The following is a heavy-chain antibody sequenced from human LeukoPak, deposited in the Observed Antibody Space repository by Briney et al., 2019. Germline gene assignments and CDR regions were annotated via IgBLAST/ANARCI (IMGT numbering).Heavy chain of an antibody. J-gene: IGHJ4*02. V-gene: IGHV3-43*01. CDR2: ISWNGARI. CDR3: VKDLVAASENVRGWYPMDY. CDR1: GFTFAEYT. D-gene: IGHD6-19*01. Sequence: GGSLRLSCAASGFTFAEYTMHWVRQAPGKGLEWVSLISWNGARIHYGDSVKGRFTISRDSSKNSLYLQMNSLRTEDTALYYCVKDLVAASENVRGWYPMDYWGQGTLVTVSS.